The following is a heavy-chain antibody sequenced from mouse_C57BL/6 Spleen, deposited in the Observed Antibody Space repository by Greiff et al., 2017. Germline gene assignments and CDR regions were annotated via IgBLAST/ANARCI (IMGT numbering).Heavy chain of an antibody. J-gene: IGHJ4*01. CDR3: ARKNSGAMDY. D-gene: IGHD3-1*01. CDR1: GFSLTSYG. CDR2: IWSGGSK. V-gene: IGHV2-2*01. Sequence: QVQLKESGPGLVQPSQSLSITCTVSGFSLTSYGVHWVRQSPGKGLEWLGVIWSGGSKDYNAAFISRLSISKDNSKSQVFFKMNSLQADDTAIYYCARKNSGAMDYWGQGTSVTVSS.